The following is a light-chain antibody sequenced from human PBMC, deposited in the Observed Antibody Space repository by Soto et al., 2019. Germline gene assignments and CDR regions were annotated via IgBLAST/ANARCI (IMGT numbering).Light chain of an antibody. CDR1: SSDVGGYNY. CDR3: TSYAGGNNV. Sequence: QSALTQPPSASGSPGQSVTISCTGTSSDVGGYNYVSWYQQYPGKVPKLMVYEVNKRPSGVPDRSSGSKSGNTASPTVSGLHADDEADYYCTSYAGGNNVFGTGTKVTVL. V-gene: IGLV2-8*01. J-gene: IGLJ1*01. CDR2: EVN.